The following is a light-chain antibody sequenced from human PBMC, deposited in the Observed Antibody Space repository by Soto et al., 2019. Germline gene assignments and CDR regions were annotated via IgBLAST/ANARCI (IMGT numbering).Light chain of an antibody. CDR2: EVS. V-gene: IGLV2-14*01. CDR3: SSYTSSSILV. CDR1: SCDVGGYNY. J-gene: IGLJ2*01. Sequence: QSALTQPASVSGAPGQSITISCTGTSCDVGGYNYVSWYQQHPGKAPKLMIYEVSNRPSGVSNRFSGSKSGNTASLTISGLQAEDEADYYCSSYTSSSILVFGGGTKVTVL.